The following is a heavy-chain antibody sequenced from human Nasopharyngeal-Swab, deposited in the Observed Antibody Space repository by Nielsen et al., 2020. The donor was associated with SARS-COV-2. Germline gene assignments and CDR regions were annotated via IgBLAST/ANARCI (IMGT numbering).Heavy chain of an antibody. J-gene: IGHJ6*03. V-gene: IGHV3-33*01. CDR3: ARDLGVYAILHYMDV. D-gene: IGHD2-8*02. Sequence: GGSLRLSCAASGFTFSSYGMHWVRQAPGKGLEWVAVIWYDGSNKYYADSVKGRFTIPRDNSKNTLYLQMNSLRAEDTAVYYCARDLGVYAILHYMDVWGKGTTVTVSS. CDR2: IWYDGSNK. CDR1: GFTFSSYG.